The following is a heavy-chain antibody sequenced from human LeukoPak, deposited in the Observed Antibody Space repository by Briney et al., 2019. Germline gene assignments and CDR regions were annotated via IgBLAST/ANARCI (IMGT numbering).Heavy chain of an antibody. V-gene: IGHV1-2*02. J-gene: IGHJ4*02. CDR3: ARYSGYDEPFEY. CDR1: GYTFTGYY. D-gene: IGHD5-12*01. CDR2: INPNSGGT. Sequence: VSVKVSCKASGYTFTGYYMHWVRQAPGQGLEWMGWINPNSGGTSYAQKFQGRVTMTRDTSVTTAYMEPSRLRSDDTAVYYCARYSGYDEPFEYWGQGTLVTVSS.